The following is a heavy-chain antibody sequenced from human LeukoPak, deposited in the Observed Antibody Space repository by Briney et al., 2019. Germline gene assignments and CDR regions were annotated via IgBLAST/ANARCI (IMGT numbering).Heavy chain of an antibody. V-gene: IGHV4-39*07. CDR1: GDSISSSSYY. CDR2: IYYAGST. Sequence: SETLSLTCNVSGDSISSSSYYWSCIRVPPGKGLEWIGSIYYAGSTYYYPSFKSQVTLSVDTSSNRFSLSIKSVTAADTAMYYCARGRRIVVLPGRGFFDLWGRGTLVTVSS. J-gene: IGHJ2*01. CDR3: ARGRRIVVLPGRGFFDL. D-gene: IGHD4/OR15-4a*01.